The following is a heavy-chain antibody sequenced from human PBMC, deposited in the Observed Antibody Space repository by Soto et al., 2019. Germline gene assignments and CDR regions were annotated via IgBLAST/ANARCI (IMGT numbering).Heavy chain of an antibody. CDR1: GFTFSSYA. D-gene: IGHD2-21*02. J-gene: IGHJ4*02. CDR3: ARGGSDYYFDY. Sequence: EVQLVESGGGLVQPVGSLRLSCAASGFTFSSYAMHWVRQAPGKGLEYVSAISSNGGSTYYANSVKGRFTISRDNSKNTLYLQMGSLRAEDMAVYYCARGGSDYYFDYWGQGTLVTVSS. V-gene: IGHV3-64*01. CDR2: ISSNGGST.